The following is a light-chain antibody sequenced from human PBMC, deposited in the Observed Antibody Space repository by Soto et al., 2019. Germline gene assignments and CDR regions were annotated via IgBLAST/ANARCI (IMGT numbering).Light chain of an antibody. CDR1: QSVLSSSNHKNY. CDR2: WAS. V-gene: IGKV4-1*01. J-gene: IGKJ5*01. CDR3: QQYYRTPPT. Sequence: DIVMTQSPDSLAVSLGERATINCKSSQSVLSSSNHKNYLAWYQQKPGQPPKLLIYWASARESGVPDRFSGSGSGTDFTLTISSLQAEDVAVYYCQQYYRTPPTFGQGTRLEIK.